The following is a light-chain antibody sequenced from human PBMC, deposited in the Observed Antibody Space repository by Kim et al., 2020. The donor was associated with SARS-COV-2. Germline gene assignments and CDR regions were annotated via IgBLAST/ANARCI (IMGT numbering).Light chain of an antibody. V-gene: IGKV3-20*01. Sequence: SPGERATLSCWASQNVGNILLAWYQHKSGQSPRLIIYGVSTRATGIPDRFSGSGSGTDFTLTISRLEPEDFAVYYCQQYAASPPTLGQGTRVEIK. CDR2: GVS. J-gene: IGKJ1*01. CDR1: QNVGNIL. CDR3: QQYAASPPT.